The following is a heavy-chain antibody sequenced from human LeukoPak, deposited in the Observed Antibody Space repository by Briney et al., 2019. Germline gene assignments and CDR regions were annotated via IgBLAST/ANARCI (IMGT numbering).Heavy chain of an antibody. J-gene: IGHJ4*02. CDR1: GGSISSYY. D-gene: IGHD6-19*01. CDR3: ARQGYISGPTPLDY. Sequence: SETLSLTCTVSGGSISSYYWSWIRQPPGKGLEWIGYIYYSGSTNYNPSLKSRVTISVDTSKNQFSLKLSSVTAADTAVYSCARQGYISGPTPLDYWGQGTLVTVSS. CDR2: IYYSGST. V-gene: IGHV4-59*08.